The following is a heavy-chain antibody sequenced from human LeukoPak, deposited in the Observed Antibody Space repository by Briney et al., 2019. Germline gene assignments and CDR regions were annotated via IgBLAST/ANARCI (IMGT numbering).Heavy chain of an antibody. CDR2: SDVEDYDT. D-gene: IGHD1-1*01. J-gene: IGHJ6*02. CDR1: GHTLTDLS. CDR3: ATGAPTDLRALVV. V-gene: IGHV1-24*01. Sequence: ASVKVSCKVSGHTLTDLSMQWVRQAPGKGLEWMGGSDVEDYDTIYTQKFQGRLTVTEDTSTDTAYMELSSLTYDDTAVYYCATGAPTDLRALVVWGQGTTVTVS.